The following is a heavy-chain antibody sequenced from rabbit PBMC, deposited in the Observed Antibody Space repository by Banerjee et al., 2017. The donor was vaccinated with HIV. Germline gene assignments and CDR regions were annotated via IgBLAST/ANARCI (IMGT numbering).Heavy chain of an antibody. J-gene: IGHJ4*01. CDR2: IYAGSSGST. V-gene: IGHV1S40*01. CDR1: GFDFSSNA. CDR3: SRDLGL. Sequence: QSLEESGGDLVQPEGSLTLTCKASGFDFSSNAMCWVRQAPGKGLEWIACIYAGSSGSTWYASWAKGRFTISKTSSTTVTLQMTSLTVADTATYFCSRDLGLWGPGTLVTVS.